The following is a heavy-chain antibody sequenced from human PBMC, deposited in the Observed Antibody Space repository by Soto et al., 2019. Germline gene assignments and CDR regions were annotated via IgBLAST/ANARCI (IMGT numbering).Heavy chain of an antibody. CDR1: GFTFRTNA. Sequence: EVQLLESGGGVVQPGGSLRLSCAASGFTFRTNAMSWVRQAPGRGLEWVSGISNTGDGTYYADSVKGRFTISRDNSKNSLSLQMNSLRAEDTALSYCAKARMIVDPFGFDMWGQGTLVAVSS. V-gene: IGHV3-23*01. D-gene: IGHD3-22*01. J-gene: IGHJ3*02. CDR3: AKARMIVDPFGFDM. CDR2: ISNTGDGT.